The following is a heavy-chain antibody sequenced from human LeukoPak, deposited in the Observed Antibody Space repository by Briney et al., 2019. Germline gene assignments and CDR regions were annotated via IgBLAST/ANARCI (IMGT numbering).Heavy chain of an antibody. CDR1: GGPFSSYA. J-gene: IGHJ4*02. CDR2: ITPIFGTA. D-gene: IGHD3-10*01. CDR3: ARGWGNYYGSGSYFDY. Sequence: SVKVSFKASGGPFSSYAISWVRPAPGQGLEWMGGITPIFGTANYSQKFQGRVTITADESTSTAYMELSSLRSEDTAVYYCARGWGNYYGSGSYFDYWGQGTLVTVSS. V-gene: IGHV1-69*01.